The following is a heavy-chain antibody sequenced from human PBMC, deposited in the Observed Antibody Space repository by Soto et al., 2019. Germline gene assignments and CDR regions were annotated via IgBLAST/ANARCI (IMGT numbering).Heavy chain of an antibody. V-gene: IGHV1-69*13. CDR3: ARTDSSGYYEWWFDP. J-gene: IGHJ5*02. D-gene: IGHD3-22*01. Sequence: SVKVSCKASGGTFSSYAISWVRQAPGQGLEWMGGIIPIFGTANYAQKFQGRVTITADESTSTAYMELGSLRSEDTAVYYCARTDSSGYYEWWFDPWGQGTLVTVSS. CDR1: GGTFSSYA. CDR2: IIPIFGTA.